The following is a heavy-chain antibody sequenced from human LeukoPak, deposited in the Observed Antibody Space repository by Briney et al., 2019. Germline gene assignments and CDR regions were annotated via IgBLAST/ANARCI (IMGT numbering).Heavy chain of an antibody. D-gene: IGHD3-10*01. J-gene: IGHJ4*02. CDR1: GGSISSHY. CDR2: IYYSGST. V-gene: IGHV4-59*11. Sequence: SETLSLTCTVSGGSISSHYWSWIRQPPGKGLEWIGYIYYSGSTSYNPSLKSRVTISVDTSKNQFSLKLSSVTAADTAVYYCARDRGPLDYWGQGTLVTVSS. CDR3: ARDRGPLDY.